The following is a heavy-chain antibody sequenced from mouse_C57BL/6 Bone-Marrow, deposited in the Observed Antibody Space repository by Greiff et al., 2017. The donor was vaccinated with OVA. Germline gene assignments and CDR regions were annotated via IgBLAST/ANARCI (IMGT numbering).Heavy chain of an antibody. D-gene: IGHD2-4*01. CDR2: IYPGDGDT. Sequence: VQLQQSGAELVKPGASVKISGPASGYAFISYGMNWVKQRPGKGLEWIGQIYPGDGDTNYNGKFKGKATLTADKSSSTAYMQLSSLTSEDSAVYFCARERLRYDYYFDYWGQGTTLTVSS. J-gene: IGHJ2*01. CDR1: GYAFISYG. V-gene: IGHV1-80*01. CDR3: ARERLRYDYYFDY.